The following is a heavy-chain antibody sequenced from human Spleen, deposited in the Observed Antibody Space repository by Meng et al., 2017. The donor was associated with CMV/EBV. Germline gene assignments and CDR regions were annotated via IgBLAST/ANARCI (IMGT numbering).Heavy chain of an antibody. CDR1: FSNAW. Sequence: FSNAWMSWVRQGPGKGLEWVGRIKSKTDGGTTDYAAPVKGRFTISRDDSKNTLYLQMNSLKTEDTAVYYCTTDSITIFGVVIITFDYWGQGTLVTVSS. CDR3: TTDSITIFGVVIITFDY. V-gene: IGHV3-15*01. CDR2: IKSKTDGGTT. J-gene: IGHJ4*02. D-gene: IGHD3-3*01.